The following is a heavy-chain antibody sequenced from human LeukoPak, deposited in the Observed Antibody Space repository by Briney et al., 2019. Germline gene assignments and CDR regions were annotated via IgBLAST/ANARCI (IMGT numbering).Heavy chain of an antibody. V-gene: IGHV1-2*02. CDR1: GYTFTGYY. J-gene: IGHJ4*02. Sequence: ASVKVSCKASGYTFTGYYMHWVRQAPGQGLEWMGWINPNSGGTNYAQKFQGRVTMTRDTSISTAYMELSRLRSDDTAVYYCARARSGSYEFDYWGQGTLVTVSS. CDR3: ARARSGSYEFDY. CDR2: INPNSGGT. D-gene: IGHD1-26*01.